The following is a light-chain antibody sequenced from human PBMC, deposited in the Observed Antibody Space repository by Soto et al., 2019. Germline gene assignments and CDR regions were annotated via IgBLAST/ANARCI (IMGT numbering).Light chain of an antibody. V-gene: IGKV3-15*01. CDR2: GAS. CDR3: HQYNARPPWT. J-gene: IGKJ1*01. Sequence: EIVMTQSPATLSVSPGESVTLSCRASLTMNNNIAWYQHKPGQAPRLLIFGASSRATGVPGRFSGSGFGTEFTLSISSLQSEDFAVYYCHQYNARPPWTFGQGTTVEMK. CDR1: LTMNNN.